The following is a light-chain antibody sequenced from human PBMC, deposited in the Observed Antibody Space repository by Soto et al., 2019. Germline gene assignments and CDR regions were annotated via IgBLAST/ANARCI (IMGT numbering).Light chain of an antibody. Sequence: QTVVTQPPSASGTPGQRVSISCSGGSSNIGSTAVNWYQQLPGTAPKLIIYSNDQRPSGVPDRFSGSKSGTSASLAISGLQSEDAADYFCAAWDATLSGVLFGGGTQLTVL. CDR2: SND. J-gene: IGLJ7*01. CDR1: SSNIGSTA. V-gene: IGLV1-44*01. CDR3: AAWDATLSGVL.